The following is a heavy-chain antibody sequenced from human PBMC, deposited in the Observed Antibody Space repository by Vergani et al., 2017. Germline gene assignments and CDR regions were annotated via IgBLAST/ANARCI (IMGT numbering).Heavy chain of an antibody. CDR3: ARLGEGSSWTFDY. J-gene: IGHJ4*02. Sequence: EVQLVESGGGLVKPGGSLRLSCAASGFTFSSYSMNWVRQAPGKGLEWVSSISSSSSYIYYADSVKGRFTISRDNAKNSLYLQMNSLRAEDTAVYYCARLGEGSSWTFDYWGQGTLVTVSS. CDR2: ISSSSSYI. CDR1: GFTFSSYS. D-gene: IGHD6-13*01. V-gene: IGHV3-21*01.